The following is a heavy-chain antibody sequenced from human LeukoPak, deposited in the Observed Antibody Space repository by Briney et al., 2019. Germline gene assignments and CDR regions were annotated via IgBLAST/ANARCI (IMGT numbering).Heavy chain of an antibody. D-gene: IGHD6-13*01. J-gene: IGHJ6*02. CDR2: INPNSGGT. Sequence: ASVKVSCKASGYTFTSYDINWVRQATGQGLEWMGWINPNSGGTNYAQKFQGRVTMTRDTSISTAYMELSRLRSDDMAVYYCARGGAAAGTDYYYYYGMDVWGQGTTVTVSS. CDR1: GYTFTSYD. CDR3: ARGGAAAGTDYYYYYGMDV. V-gene: IGHV1-2*02.